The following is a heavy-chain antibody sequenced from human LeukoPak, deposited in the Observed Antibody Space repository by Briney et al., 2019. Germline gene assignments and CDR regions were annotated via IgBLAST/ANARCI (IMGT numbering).Heavy chain of an antibody. CDR1: GFIFSNYW. CDR3: AKIPQVATYTVPNFDF. V-gene: IGHV3-74*01. Sequence: GGSLRLSCAASGFIFSNYWMHWVRQVPGKGLVWVSGMDSVGNSRNYADAVKGRFTISRDNSKNTLYLQMNSLRAEDTAVYYCAKIPQVATYTVPNFDFWGQGTLVTVSS. CDR2: MDSVGNSR. J-gene: IGHJ4*02. D-gene: IGHD3-16*01.